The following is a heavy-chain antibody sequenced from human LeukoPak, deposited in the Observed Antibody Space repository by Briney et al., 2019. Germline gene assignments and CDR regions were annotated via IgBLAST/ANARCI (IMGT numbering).Heavy chain of an antibody. V-gene: IGHV4-34*01. D-gene: IGHD5-18*01. CDR1: GGSFSGYY. CDR3: ARHRGYSYSRGGPIDY. J-gene: IGHJ4*02. CDR2: IYYSGST. Sequence: SETLSLTCAVYGGSFSGYYWSWIRQPPGKGLEWIGSIYYSGSTYYNPSLKSRVTISVDTSKNQFSLKLSSVTAADTAVYYCARHRGYSYSRGGPIDYWGQGTLVTVSS.